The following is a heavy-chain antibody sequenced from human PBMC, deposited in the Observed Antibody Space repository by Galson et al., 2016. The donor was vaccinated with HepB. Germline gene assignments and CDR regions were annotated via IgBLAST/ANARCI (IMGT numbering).Heavy chain of an antibody. J-gene: IGHJ6*02. D-gene: IGHD6-6*01. CDR2: IWYDGSNE. V-gene: IGHV3-33*01. Sequence: LRLSCAASGFTFSSYGMHWVRQAPGKGLEWVAVIWYDGSNEYYADSVKGRFTISRDNSKNTLYLQMNSLRAEDTAVYYCARDRGEYSRPWAGGMDVWGQGTTVTVSS. CDR3: ARDRGEYSRPWAGGMDV. CDR1: GFTFSSYG.